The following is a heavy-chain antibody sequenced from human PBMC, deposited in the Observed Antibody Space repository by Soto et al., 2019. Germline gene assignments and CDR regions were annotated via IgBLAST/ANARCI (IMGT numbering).Heavy chain of an antibody. CDR1: GGSISSYY. V-gene: IGHV4-59*01. Sequence: SETLSLTCTVSGGSISSYYWSWIRQPPGKGLEWIGYIYYSGSTNYNPSLKSRVTISVDTSKNQFSLKLSSVTAADTAVYYCEYLVGYSSGWRKSDDAFDIWGQGTMVTVSS. CDR2: IYYSGST. D-gene: IGHD6-19*01. J-gene: IGHJ3*02. CDR3: EYLVGYSSGWRKSDDAFDI.